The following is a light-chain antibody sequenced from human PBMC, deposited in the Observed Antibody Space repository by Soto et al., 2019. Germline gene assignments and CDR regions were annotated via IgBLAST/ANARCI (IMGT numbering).Light chain of an antibody. V-gene: IGLV4-60*03. Sequence: QTVVTQSSSASASLGSSVKLTCTLSSRHSGYIIAWHHQQPGKAPRYLMKLEGSGGYNKGSGVPDRFSGSSSGADRYLTISNLQSEDEADYYCETWDINTRVFGAGTQLTVL. CDR1: SRHSGYI. CDR3: ETWDINTRV. J-gene: IGLJ2*01. CDR2: LEGSGGY.